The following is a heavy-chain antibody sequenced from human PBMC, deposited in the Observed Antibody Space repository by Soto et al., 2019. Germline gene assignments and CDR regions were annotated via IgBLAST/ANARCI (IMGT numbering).Heavy chain of an antibody. CDR2: INPNSGAT. Sequence: ASLEVSCKASGYTFTANYLHWARQAPGQGLEWMGWINPNSGATNYAQRFQAWVTMTRDTSISTAYMELSRLTFDDTAVYYCAREITSSWMDVWGQGTTVTVSS. CDR1: GYTFTANY. V-gene: IGHV1-2*04. D-gene: IGHD6-13*01. CDR3: AREITSSWMDV. J-gene: IGHJ6*02.